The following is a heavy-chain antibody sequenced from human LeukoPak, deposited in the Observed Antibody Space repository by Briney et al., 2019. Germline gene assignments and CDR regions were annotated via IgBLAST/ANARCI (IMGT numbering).Heavy chain of an antibody. J-gene: IGHJ6*02. V-gene: IGHV4-61*01. CDR2: VYYSGSV. D-gene: IGHD2-2*02. CDR1: GGSVTGGSYS. CDR3: ATARAPFSSTSCYSSDCYYYYYGMDV. Sequence: SETLSLTCTVSGGSVTGGSYSWNWIRQPPGKRLEWIGHVYYSGSVDYNPSLRSRVTISLDTSKNQVSLELTSVSAADTAVYYCATARAPFSSTSCYSSDCYYYYYGMDVWGQGTTVTVSS.